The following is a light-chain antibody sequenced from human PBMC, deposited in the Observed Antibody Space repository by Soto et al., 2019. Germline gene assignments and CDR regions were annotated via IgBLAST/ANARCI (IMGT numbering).Light chain of an antibody. CDR3: QQRSNWPLIA. J-gene: IGKJ5*01. CDR2: GAS. CDR1: QSVSSN. Sequence: EIVMTQSPATLSVSPGEGATVSCRASQSVSSNLAWYQQKPGQAPRLLIYGASTRATGIPARFSGSGSGTDFTLTISSLEPEDFAVYYCQQRSNWPLIAFGQGTRLEIK. V-gene: IGKV3-15*01.